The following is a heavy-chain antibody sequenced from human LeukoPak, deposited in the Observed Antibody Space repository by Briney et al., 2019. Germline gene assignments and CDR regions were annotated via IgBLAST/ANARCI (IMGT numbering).Heavy chain of an antibody. J-gene: IGHJ5*02. Sequence: PSETLSLTCAVYGGSFSGYYWSWIRQPPGKGLEWIGEINHSGSTNYNPYLKSRVTISVDTSKNQFSLKLSSVTAADTAVYYCARVGPIGCSSTSCYKNWFDPWGQGTLVTVSS. CDR3: ARVGPIGCSSTSCYKNWFDP. CDR2: INHSGST. D-gene: IGHD2-2*02. V-gene: IGHV4-34*01. CDR1: GGSFSGYY.